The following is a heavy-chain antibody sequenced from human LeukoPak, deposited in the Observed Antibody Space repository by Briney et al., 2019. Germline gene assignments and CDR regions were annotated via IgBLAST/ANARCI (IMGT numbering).Heavy chain of an antibody. CDR2: INPNSGGT. J-gene: IGHJ4*02. D-gene: IGHD5-12*01. V-gene: IGHV1-2*02. Sequence: GASVKVSCKASGYTFTGYYMHWVRQAPGQGLEWMGWINPNSGGTNYAQKFQGRVTMTRDTSISTAYMELSRLRSDDTAVYYCAIDRGYSGYDTFDYWGQGTLVTVSS. CDR1: GYTFTGYY. CDR3: AIDRGYSGYDTFDY.